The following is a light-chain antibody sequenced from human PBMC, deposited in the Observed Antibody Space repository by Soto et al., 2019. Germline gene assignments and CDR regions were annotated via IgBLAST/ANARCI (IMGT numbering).Light chain of an antibody. CDR1: QSVSRN. Sequence: EIVMTQSPATLSVSPGERATLSCRASQSVSRNLAWYQQKLGQAPRLLIYSASTRAIGIPARFSGSGSGTEFPLTISSLQSEDFAVYYCQQYNNWPYTFGQGTKLEIK. CDR2: SAS. V-gene: IGKV3-15*01. J-gene: IGKJ2*01. CDR3: QQYNNWPYT.